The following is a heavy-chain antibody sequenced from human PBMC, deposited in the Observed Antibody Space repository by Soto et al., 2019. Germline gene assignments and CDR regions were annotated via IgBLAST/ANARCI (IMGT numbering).Heavy chain of an antibody. J-gene: IGHJ4*02. CDR2: IKSKTDGGTT. CDR3: TKDDSSQEWDQQYGDY. V-gene: IGHV3-15*01. CDR1: GFTFSNAW. Sequence: GGSLRLSCAASGFTFSNAWMSWVRQAPGKGLEWVGRIKSKTDGGTTDYAAPVKGRFTISRDDSKNTLYLQMNSLKTEDTAVYYGTKDDSSQEWDQQYGDYWGQGTLVTVSS. D-gene: IGHD1-26*01.